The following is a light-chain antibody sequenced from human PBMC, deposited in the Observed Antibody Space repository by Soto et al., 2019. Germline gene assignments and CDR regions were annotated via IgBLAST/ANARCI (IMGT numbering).Light chain of an antibody. CDR2: DAS. Sequence: EIVLTQSPATLSLSPGERATLSCGASQSVSSSYLAWYQQKPGLAPRLLIYDASSRPTGIPDRFSGSGSGTCVPRTISRREPEDCAWYCWELLGSSPWTCGRGPEVDIK. V-gene: IGKV3D-20*01. CDR3: ELLGSSPWT. J-gene: IGKJ1*01. CDR1: QSVSSSY.